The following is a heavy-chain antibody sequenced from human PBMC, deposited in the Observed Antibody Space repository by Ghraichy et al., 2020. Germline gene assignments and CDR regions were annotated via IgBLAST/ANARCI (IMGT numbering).Heavy chain of an antibody. CDR3: ARDPVGDMVRDYYYGMDV. J-gene: IGHJ6*02. V-gene: IGHV6-1*01. D-gene: IGHD3-10*01. CDR2: TYYRSKWYN. CDR1: GDSVSSNSAA. Sequence: SQTLSLTCAISGDSVSSNSAAWNWIRQSPSRGLEWLGRTYYRSKWYNDYAVSVKSRITINPDTSKNQFSLQLNSVTPEDTAVYYCARDPVGDMVRDYYYGMDVWGQGTTVTVSS.